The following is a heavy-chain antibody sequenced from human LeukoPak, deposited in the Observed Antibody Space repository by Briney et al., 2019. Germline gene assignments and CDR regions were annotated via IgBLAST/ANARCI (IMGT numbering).Heavy chain of an antibody. J-gene: IGHJ4*02. CDR2: IYYSGSA. D-gene: IGHD4-23*01. CDR3: ARHWVVTPNY. CDR1: GGSISKCSYY. V-gene: IGHV4-39*01. Sequence: SETLSLTCIVSGGSISKCSYYWGWIRQPPGKGLEWIGSIYYSGSAYYNPSLKSRVTISVDTSKNQFSLKLTSVTAADTAVYYCARHWVVTPNYWGQGTLVTVSS.